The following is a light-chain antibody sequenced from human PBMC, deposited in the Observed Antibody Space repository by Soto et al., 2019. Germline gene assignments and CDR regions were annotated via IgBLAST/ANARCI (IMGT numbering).Light chain of an antibody. V-gene: IGKV2-30*01. CDR2: KVS. CDR1: QSLVYSDGNTY. J-gene: IGKJ4*01. Sequence: DVVMTQSPLSLPVTLGQPASISCRSSQSLVYSDGNTYLNWFQQRPGQSPRRLIYKVSNRDSGVPDRISGSGSGSDFTLKISRVEAEDVGVYYCMQGTHWPPLLTFGGGTKVEIK. CDR3: MQGTHWPPLLT.